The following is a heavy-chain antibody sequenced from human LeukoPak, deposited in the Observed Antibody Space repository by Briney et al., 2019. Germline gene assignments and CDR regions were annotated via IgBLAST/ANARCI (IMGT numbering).Heavy chain of an antibody. Sequence: SETLSLTCTVSGGSISSSRYYWGWIRQPPGKGLEWIGSIYYSGTTYYNPSLKSRVTISVGTSKNQFSLKLSSVTATDTAVYYCARALNWGADYWGQGTLVTVSS. J-gene: IGHJ4*02. V-gene: IGHV4-39*01. CDR2: IYYSGTT. CDR1: GGSISSSRYY. CDR3: ARALNWGADY. D-gene: IGHD7-27*01.